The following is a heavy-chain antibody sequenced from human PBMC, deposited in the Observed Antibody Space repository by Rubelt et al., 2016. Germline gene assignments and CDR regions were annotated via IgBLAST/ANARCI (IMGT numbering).Heavy chain of an antibody. J-gene: IGHJ6*02. V-gene: IGHV3-30*04. Sequence: VQLVESGGGVVRPGGSLRLSCAASGFTFSHYAMHWVRQAPGEGLEWVALISYDGGNKNYADSVKGRFTSARDNSENTLSVQMNGLRGDDTAVYYCARAQAPYYYDSSGYEYGMDVWGQGTTVTVSS. CDR3: ARAQAPYYYDSSGYEYGMDV. CDR1: GFTFSHYA. CDR2: ISYDGGNK. D-gene: IGHD3-22*01.